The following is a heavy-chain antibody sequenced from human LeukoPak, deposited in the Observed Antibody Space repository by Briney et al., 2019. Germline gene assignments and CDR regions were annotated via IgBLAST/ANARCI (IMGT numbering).Heavy chain of an antibody. J-gene: IGHJ3*02. CDR2: IYYSGST. D-gene: IGHD3-16*01. CDR3: ARAYTRLDAFDI. V-gene: IGHV4-59*01. CDR1: GGSISSYY. Sequence: SETLSLTCTVSGGSISSYYWSWIRQPPGKGLEWIGYIYYSGSTNYNPSLKSRVTISVDTSKNQFSLKLSSVAAADTAVYYCARAYTRLDAFDIWGQGTMVTVSS.